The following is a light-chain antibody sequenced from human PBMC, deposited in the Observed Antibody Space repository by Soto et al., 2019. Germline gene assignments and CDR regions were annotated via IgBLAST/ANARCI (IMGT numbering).Light chain of an antibody. Sequence: EIVLTQSPATLSLSPGERATLSCRASQSVSSYLAWYQQKPGQAPRLLIYDASNRATGIRARFSGSGSGTDFTLTISSLEPKDFAVYYCQQRSNWPPMYTFGQGTKLEIK. CDR1: QSVSSY. J-gene: IGKJ2*01. V-gene: IGKV3-11*01. CDR2: DAS. CDR3: QQRSNWPPMYT.